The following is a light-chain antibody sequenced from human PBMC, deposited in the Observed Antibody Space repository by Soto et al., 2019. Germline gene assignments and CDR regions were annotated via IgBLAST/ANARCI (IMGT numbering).Light chain of an antibody. V-gene: IGLV2-23*01. Sequence: QSALTQPASVSGSPGQSITISCTGTSSDVGSYNLVSWYQQHPGKAPKLMIYEGSKRPSGVSNRFSGSKSGNTASLTISGLQAEDEVDYYCCSYAGSSSYVVFGGGAMVTVL. CDR2: EGS. CDR1: SSDVGSYNL. J-gene: IGLJ2*01. CDR3: CSYAGSSSYVV.